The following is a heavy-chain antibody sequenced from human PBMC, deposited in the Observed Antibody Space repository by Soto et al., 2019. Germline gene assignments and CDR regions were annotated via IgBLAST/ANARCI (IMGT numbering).Heavy chain of an antibody. CDR2: IIPILGIA. D-gene: IGHD3-9*01. Sequence: QVQLVQSGAEVKKPGSSVKVSCKASGGTFSSYTISWVRQAPGQGLEWMGRIIPILGIANYAQKFQGRVTITADKSTSTAYLELRSLRSEDTAVYYCARDLTRYFDSHLDYWGQGTLVTVSS. CDR1: GGTFSSYT. V-gene: IGHV1-69*08. J-gene: IGHJ4*02. CDR3: ARDLTRYFDSHLDY.